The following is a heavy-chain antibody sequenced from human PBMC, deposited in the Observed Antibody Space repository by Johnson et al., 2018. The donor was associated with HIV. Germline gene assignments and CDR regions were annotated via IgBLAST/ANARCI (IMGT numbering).Heavy chain of an antibody. Sequence: QVQLVESGGGVVQPGRSLRLSCAASGFSFSNYAMDWVCQAPGKGLEWVAVISSDGSNKNYADSVKGRFTISRDNSKNTLYLQMNSLRAEDTAVYYCARAGQAVAAPREGAFDIWGQGTMVTV. V-gene: IGHV3-30*03. CDR3: ARAGQAVAAPREGAFDI. J-gene: IGHJ3*02. D-gene: IGHD6-19*01. CDR2: ISSDGSNK. CDR1: GFSFSNYA.